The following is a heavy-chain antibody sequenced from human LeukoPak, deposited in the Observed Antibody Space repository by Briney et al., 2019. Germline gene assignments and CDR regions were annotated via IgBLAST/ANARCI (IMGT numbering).Heavy chain of an antibody. CDR1: GGSISRSSYY. CDR3: ARKRWSPGCFDC. V-gene: IGHV4-39*07. Sequence: NPSETLSLTCTVSGGSISRSSYYWGWIRQPPGKGLEWIGSIYYSGTTYSNPSLKSRVTISVDTSKNQFSLKLSSVTAADTAVYCCARKRWSPGCFDCWGQGTLVTVSS. D-gene: IGHD3-3*01. CDR2: IYYSGTT. J-gene: IGHJ4*02.